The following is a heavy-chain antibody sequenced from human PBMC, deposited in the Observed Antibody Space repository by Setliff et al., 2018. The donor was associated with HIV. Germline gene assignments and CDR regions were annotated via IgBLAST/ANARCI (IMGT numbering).Heavy chain of an antibody. D-gene: IGHD1-1*01. J-gene: IGHJ5*02. CDR3: ARETQTTGQRWFDP. V-gene: IGHV4-59*12. CDR1: GGSISSYY. CDR2: IYSTGST. Sequence: SETLSLTCTVSGGSISSYYWSWIRQPPGKGLEWIGYIYSTGSTKYNPSLKSRVTMSADTSKSQFSLSLTSVTAADTDIYHCARETQTTGQRWFDPWGQGILVTVSS.